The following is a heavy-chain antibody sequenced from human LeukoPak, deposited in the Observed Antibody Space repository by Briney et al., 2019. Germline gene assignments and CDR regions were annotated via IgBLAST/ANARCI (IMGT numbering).Heavy chain of an antibody. CDR3: GGGGGDGSGSYFFDY. D-gene: IGHD3-10*01. V-gene: IGHV4-39*07. CDR2: IYYSGST. J-gene: IGHJ4*02. CDR1: GGSVSSSSYY. Sequence: SETLSLTCTVSGGSVSSSSYYWGWIRQPPGKGLEWIGSIYYSGSTYYNPSPKSRVTISVDTSKNQFSLKLSSVTAADTAVYYGGGGGGDGSGSYFFDYWGQGTLVTVSS.